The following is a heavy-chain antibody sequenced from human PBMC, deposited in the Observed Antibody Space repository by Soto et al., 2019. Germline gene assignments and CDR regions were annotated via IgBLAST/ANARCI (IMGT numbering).Heavy chain of an antibody. V-gene: IGHV4-30-4*01. CDR2: ISHSGST. CDR1: GCSLSNGDYY. D-gene: IGHD2-21*02. J-gene: IGHJ4*02. Sequence: PSETLSLTCTVSGCSLSNGDYYWSWVRQPPGEGLEWIGFISHSGSTYYNPSLKNRLTISMDTSKNQFSLKLTSVAAADTAVYYCAAPTDNGFDYWGQGTLVTVSS. CDR3: AAPTDNGFDY.